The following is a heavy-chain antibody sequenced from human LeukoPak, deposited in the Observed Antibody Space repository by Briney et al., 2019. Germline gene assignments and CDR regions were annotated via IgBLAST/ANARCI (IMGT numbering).Heavy chain of an antibody. CDR2: INPSGGST. Sequence: ASAKVSCKASGYTFTSYYIHWVRQAPGQGLEWMGIINPSGGSTNYAQEFQGRVTMTRDMSTSTVHMELSSLRSEDTAVYYCARSGWSRTGWFDPWGQGTLVTVSS. J-gene: IGHJ5*01. V-gene: IGHV1-46*01. CDR1: GYTFTSYY. CDR3: ARSGWSRTGWFDP. D-gene: IGHD6-19*01.